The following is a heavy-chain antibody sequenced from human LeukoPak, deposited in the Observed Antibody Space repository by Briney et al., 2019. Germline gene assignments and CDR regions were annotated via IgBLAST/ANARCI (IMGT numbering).Heavy chain of an antibody. V-gene: IGHV3-48*04. CDR1: GFTFSTYS. D-gene: IGHD3-16*01. CDR3: ANEGVDY. CDR2: ISSSSSTI. J-gene: IGHJ4*02. Sequence: GGSLRLSCAASGFTFSTYSIDWVRQAPGKGLEWISYISSSSSTIDFADSVKGRFTISRDNARNSVYLQMNSLRAEDTAVYYCANEGVDYWGQGTLVTVSS.